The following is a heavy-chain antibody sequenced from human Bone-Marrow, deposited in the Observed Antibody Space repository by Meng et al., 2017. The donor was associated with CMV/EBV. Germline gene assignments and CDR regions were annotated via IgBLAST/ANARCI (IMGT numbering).Heavy chain of an antibody. D-gene: IGHD3-3*01. V-gene: IGHV4-39*07. CDR2: IYYSGST. Sequence: SETLSLTCTVSGGSISSSSYYWGWIRQPPGKGLEWIGSIYYSGSTYYNPSLKSRVTISVDTSKNQFSLKLSSVTAADTAVDYCARSHRSVNWFDPWGQGTLVTVSS. J-gene: IGHJ5*02. CDR3: ARSHRSVNWFDP. CDR1: GGSISSSSYY.